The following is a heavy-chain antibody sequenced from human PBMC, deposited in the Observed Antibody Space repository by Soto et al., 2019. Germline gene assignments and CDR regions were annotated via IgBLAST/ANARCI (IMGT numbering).Heavy chain of an antibody. CDR3: ASSVTRRIIRGFAY. Sequence: LRLSCAASGFTFDDYGMTWVRQAPGKGLEWVSGINWNGGNTGYADSVKGRFTISRDNAKNSLYLQMSSLRAEDTALYYCASSVTRRIIRGFAYWGQGTLVTVSS. V-gene: IGHV3-20*04. CDR2: INWNGGNT. D-gene: IGHD4-17*01. CDR1: GFTFDDYG. J-gene: IGHJ4*02.